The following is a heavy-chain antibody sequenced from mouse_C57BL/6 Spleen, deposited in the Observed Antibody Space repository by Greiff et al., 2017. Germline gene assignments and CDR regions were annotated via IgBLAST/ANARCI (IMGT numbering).Heavy chain of an antibody. Sequence: VQVVESGPGLVQPSQSLSITCTVSGFSLTSYGVHWVRQPPGKGLEWLGVIWSGGSTDYNAAFISRLSISKDNAKSQVFFKMNSLQADDTAIYYCAKKGGGYYGYAMDYWGQGTSVTVSS. CDR2: IWSGGST. CDR1: GFSLTSYG. D-gene: IGHD2-3*01. V-gene: IGHV2-4*01. CDR3: AKKGGGYYGYAMDY. J-gene: IGHJ4*01.